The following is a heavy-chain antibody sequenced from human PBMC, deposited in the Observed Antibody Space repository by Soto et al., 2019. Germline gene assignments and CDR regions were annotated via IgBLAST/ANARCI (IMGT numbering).Heavy chain of an antibody. D-gene: IGHD1-1*01. CDR2: IFYSGTT. CDR3: ARDLWVEPELYYYGMDV. J-gene: IGHJ6*02. Sequence: SETLSLTCTVSGASISSGDYYWSWIRQTPGKGLEWIGHIFYSGTTYYNPSLKSRLTISVDTSKNHFSLRLTSVTAADTAVYYCARDLWVEPELYYYGMDVWGQGTTVTVSS. CDR1: GASISSGDYY. V-gene: IGHV4-30-4*01.